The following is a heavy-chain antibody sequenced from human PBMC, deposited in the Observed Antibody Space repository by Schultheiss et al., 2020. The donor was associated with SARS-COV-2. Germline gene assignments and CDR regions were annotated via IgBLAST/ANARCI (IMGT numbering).Heavy chain of an antibody. V-gene: IGHV5-10-1*04. J-gene: IGHJ6*02. D-gene: IGHD3/OR15-3a*01. CDR1: GYSFTTYW. CDR2: IDPSDSYT. CDR3: ARHSQWTRDYGMDV. Sequence: GESLKISCKGSGYSFTTYWIAWVRQMPGKGLEWMGRIDPSDSYTNYSPSFQGQVTISADKSISTAYLQWSSLKASDTAMYYCARHSQWTRDYGMDVWGQGTTVTVSS.